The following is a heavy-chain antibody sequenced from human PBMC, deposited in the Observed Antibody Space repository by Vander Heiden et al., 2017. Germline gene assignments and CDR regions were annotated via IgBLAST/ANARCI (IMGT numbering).Heavy chain of an antibody. V-gene: IGHV3-30*18. D-gene: IGHD3-22*01. Sequence: QVQLVESGGGVVQPGRSLRLSCAASVFTFSHYGMHWVRQAPGKGLEWVAVISKDGSKKYYADSVKGRFTISRDNPKNTLYLQMHSLRPEDTAVYFCAKDQHYTPYYDNGGYYSSGFDDWGQGTLVTVSS. CDR1: VFTFSHYG. CDR3: AKDQHYTPYYDNGGYYSSGFDD. J-gene: IGHJ4*02. CDR2: ISKDGSKK.